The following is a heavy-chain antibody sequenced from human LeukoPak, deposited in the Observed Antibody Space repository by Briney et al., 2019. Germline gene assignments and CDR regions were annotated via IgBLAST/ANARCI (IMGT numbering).Heavy chain of an antibody. V-gene: IGHV3-23*01. Sequence: GGSLRLSCAASGFTFSNFAMMWVRQAPGKGLEWVSSITGDYATYSADPAKGRFATSRDNSKNIVYLQMDSLRDDHTAVYYCAKGAASGLVDWFDPWGQGTLVTVSS. CDR2: ITGDYAT. J-gene: IGHJ5*02. D-gene: IGHD3-22*01. CDR1: GFTFSNFA. CDR3: AKGAASGLVDWFDP.